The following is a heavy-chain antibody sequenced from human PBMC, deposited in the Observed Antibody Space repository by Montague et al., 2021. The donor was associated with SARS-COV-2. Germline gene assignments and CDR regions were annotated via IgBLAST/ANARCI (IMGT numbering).Heavy chain of an antibody. V-gene: IGHV3-66*01. Sequence: SLSLSFAASGFTVSSNNMSWVRQAPGQGLEWVSVIYSGGSTQYADSVKGRFTISRDKSNYTLYLQMNSLRAEDTAVYYCAARADYYYGMDVWGQGTSVTVSS. J-gene: IGHJ6*02. CDR3: AARADYYYGMDV. CDR2: IYSGGST. CDR1: GFTVSSNN.